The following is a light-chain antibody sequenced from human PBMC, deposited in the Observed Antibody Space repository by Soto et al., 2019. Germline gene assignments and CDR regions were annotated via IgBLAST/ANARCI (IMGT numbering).Light chain of an antibody. V-gene: IGKV3-20*01. Sequence: DIVLTQSPGTLSLSPGERATLSCRASQSVSSSYLAWYQQKPGQAPRLLIYGASSRATGIPDRFSGTGSGTDFTLTISRLEPEDFAVFYCQQYGNSPITFGQGTRLEI. CDR2: GAS. CDR1: QSVSSSY. CDR3: QQYGNSPIT. J-gene: IGKJ5*01.